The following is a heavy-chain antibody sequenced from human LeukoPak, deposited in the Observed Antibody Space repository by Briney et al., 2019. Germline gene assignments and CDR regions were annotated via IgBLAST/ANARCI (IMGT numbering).Heavy chain of an antibody. V-gene: IGHV4-59*01. CDR3: ARTTVINKGSSFDI. J-gene: IGHJ3*02. Sequence: PSETLSLTCSVSGGSITSSYRSCVRQSPGNGLEWIGYIYYTGDTTYNPSLKGRVTISVDTSKNQFSLKLISLTAADTAVYYCARTTVINKGSSFDIWGQGTLVTVSS. D-gene: IGHD4-17*01. CDR2: IYYTGDT. CDR1: GGSITSSY.